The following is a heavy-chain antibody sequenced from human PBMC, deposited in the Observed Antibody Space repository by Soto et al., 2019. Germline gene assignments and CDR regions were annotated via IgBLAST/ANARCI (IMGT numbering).Heavy chain of an antibody. CDR2: ITYSGNTV. D-gene: IGHD3-22*01. CDR3: ARVSWREKYGMDI. CDR1: GFTFSNSY. J-gene: IGHJ6*02. Sequence: RLSRAASGFTFSNSYMIWIRQAPSKVLKRISYITYSGNTVYYADSLKGRFTITSDNAKNSLYLQMNRLIAEDTAVYYCARVSWREKYGMDIWSQGTRVRVSS. V-gene: IGHV3-11*01.